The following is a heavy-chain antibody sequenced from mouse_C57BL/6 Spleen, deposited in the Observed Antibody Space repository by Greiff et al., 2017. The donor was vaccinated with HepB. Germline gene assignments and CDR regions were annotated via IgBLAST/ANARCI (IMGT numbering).Heavy chain of an antibody. CDR2: IDPENGDT. CDR3: TTWGAGD. CDR1: GFNIKDDY. Sequence: EVHLVESGAELVRPGASVKLSCTASGFNIKDDYMHWVKQRPEQGLEWIGWIDPENGDTEYASKFQGKATITADTSSNTAYLQLSSLTSEDTAVYYCTTWGAGDWGQGTTLTVSS. V-gene: IGHV14-4*01. J-gene: IGHJ2*01.